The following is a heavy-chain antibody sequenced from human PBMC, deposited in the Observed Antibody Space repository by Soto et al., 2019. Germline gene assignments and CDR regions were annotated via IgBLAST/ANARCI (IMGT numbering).Heavy chain of an antibody. CDR1: GDSVSSNSVA. CDR2: TYYKSKWYN. CDR3: ARTGSSWPQAFLFDY. D-gene: IGHD6-13*01. J-gene: IGHJ4*02. Sequence: QVHLQQSGPGLVKPSQTLSLTCVISGDSVSSNSVAWNWIRQSPSRGLEWLGRTYYKSKWYNDYAVSVRSRMTINPDTSKNQFSLQLNSVTPDDTAVYYCARTGSSWPQAFLFDYWGQGTLVTVSS. V-gene: IGHV6-1*01.